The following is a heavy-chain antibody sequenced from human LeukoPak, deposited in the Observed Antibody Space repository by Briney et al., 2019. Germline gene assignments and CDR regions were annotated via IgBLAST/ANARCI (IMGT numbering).Heavy chain of an antibody. CDR2: ISASAGNT. J-gene: IGHJ3*02. D-gene: IGHD2-2*01. CDR1: GFTFSSYS. V-gene: IGHV3-23*01. CDR3: AKDKPGPPYCSGTTCFDAFDI. Sequence: GGSLRLSCAASGFTFSSYSMNWVRQTLGKGLEWVSAISASAGNTYYADSVKGRFTVSRDNSKNTLFLQMSRLRAEDTAVYYCAKDKPGPPYCSGTTCFDAFDIWGQGTMVTVSS.